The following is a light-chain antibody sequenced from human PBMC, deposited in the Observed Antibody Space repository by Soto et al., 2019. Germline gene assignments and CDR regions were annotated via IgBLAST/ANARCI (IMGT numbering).Light chain of an antibody. CDR3: QQYNKWPRWT. CDR2: GAS. Sequence: EIVLTQSPGTLSLSPGERATLSCRASQSVRSSFLAWYQQKPGQAPSLLIYGASTRATGIPARFSGSGSGTEFTLTIRSLKSEDFAVYYCQQYNKWPRWTFGQGTKVDIK. V-gene: IGKV3-15*01. CDR1: QSVRSSF. J-gene: IGKJ1*01.